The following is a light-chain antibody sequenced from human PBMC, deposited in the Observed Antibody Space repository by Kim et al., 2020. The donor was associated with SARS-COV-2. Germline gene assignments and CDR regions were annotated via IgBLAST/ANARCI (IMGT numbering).Light chain of an antibody. V-gene: IGKV3-20*01. Sequence: ARGQRATLTCRASQSVTSSFLAWYQQKPGQAPRLLIYGASSRATGIADRFSGRGSGTDFTLTISRLQPEDFAVYYCQQYGDLPLTFGGGTKVDIK. CDR1: QSVTSSF. CDR2: GAS. J-gene: IGKJ4*01. CDR3: QQYGDLPLT.